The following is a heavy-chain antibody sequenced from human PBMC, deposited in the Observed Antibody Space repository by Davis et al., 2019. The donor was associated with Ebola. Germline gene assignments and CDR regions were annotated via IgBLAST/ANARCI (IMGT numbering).Heavy chain of an antibody. V-gene: IGHV1-2*02. J-gene: IGHJ4*02. D-gene: IGHD2-2*01. CDR2: INPNSGDT. CDR1: GYTFTAHY. Sequence: ASVTVSCKASGYTFTAHYLHWVRQAPGQGLEWVGWINPNSGDTNLAQNFQGTVTMTRDTSISTAYMELSRLRSDDTAVYYCAREANQLLSYWGQGTLVTVSS. CDR3: AREANQLLSY.